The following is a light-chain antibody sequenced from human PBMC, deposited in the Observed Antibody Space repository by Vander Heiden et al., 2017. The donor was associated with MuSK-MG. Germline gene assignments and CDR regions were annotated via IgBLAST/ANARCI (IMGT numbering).Light chain of an antibody. CDR2: AAS. V-gene: IGKV1-27*01. CDR1: QGISNY. J-gene: IGKJ3*01. Sequence: DIQKTQSPSSLSASVGDRVTITCRASQGISNYLAWYQQKPGKVPKLLIYAASTLQSGVPSRFSGSGSGTDFTLTISSLQPEDVATYYCHKYNSAPFTFGPGTKVDIK. CDR3: HKYNSAPFT.